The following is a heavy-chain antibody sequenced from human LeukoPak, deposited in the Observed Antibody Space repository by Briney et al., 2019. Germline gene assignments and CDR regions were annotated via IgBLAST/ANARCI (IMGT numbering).Heavy chain of an antibody. CDR2: INADSGDT. CDR3: ARDRSGSYDY. J-gene: IGHJ4*02. V-gene: IGHV1-2*02. CDR1: EYSFGDYS. Sequence: ASVKVSCKAFEYSFGDYSTHWVRQAPGQGLEWMGLINADSGDTHYAQKFQGRVTMTRDTSMNTGYMELSSLISDDTAVYYCARDRSGSYDYWGQGTLVTVSS. D-gene: IGHD1-26*01.